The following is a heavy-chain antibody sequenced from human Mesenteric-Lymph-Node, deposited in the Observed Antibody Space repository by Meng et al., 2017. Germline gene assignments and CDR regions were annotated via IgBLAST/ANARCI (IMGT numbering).Heavy chain of an antibody. CDR3: ARDSGTMVRGVYDY. CDR2: ISAYNGNT. CDR1: GYTSTSYG. V-gene: IGHV1-18*01. D-gene: IGHD3-10*01. Sequence: VPLVQSGAEVKKPGASVQVSCKASGYTSTSYGISWVRQAPGQGLEWMGWISAYNGNTNYAQKLQGRVTMTTDTSTSTAYMELRSLRSDDTAVYYCARDSGTMVRGVYDYWGQGTLVTVSS. J-gene: IGHJ4*02.